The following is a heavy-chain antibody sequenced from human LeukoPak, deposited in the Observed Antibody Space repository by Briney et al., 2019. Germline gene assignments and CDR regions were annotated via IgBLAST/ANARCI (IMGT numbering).Heavy chain of an antibody. D-gene: IGHD5-12*01. V-gene: IGHV4-59*01. Sequence: PSEPLSLICTLSGGSISRYYWSWLRHPPGRGLEWLGYIYYTGSTNQNPSLKSRVPISVDTSKNQSSLKLTSVTAADTAVYYCARVVYSGYDFRGAMDVWGKGTTVTVSS. J-gene: IGHJ6*03. CDR3: ARVVYSGYDFRGAMDV. CDR2: IYYTGST. CDR1: GGSISRYY.